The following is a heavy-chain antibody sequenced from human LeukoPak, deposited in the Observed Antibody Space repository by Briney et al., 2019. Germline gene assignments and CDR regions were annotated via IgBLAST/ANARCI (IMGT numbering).Heavy chain of an antibody. CDR3: AKDQGSAFDS. Sequence: GGSLRLSCAASGFTFSGYWMSWLRQAPGKGLAWVAVLSYDGSDEYYTDSVKGRFSISRDNSKNTLYLQMNSLRVEDTAVYYCAKDQGSAFDSWGQGTLVTVSS. CDR1: GFTFSGYW. CDR2: LSYDGSDE. V-gene: IGHV3-30*18. J-gene: IGHJ4*02.